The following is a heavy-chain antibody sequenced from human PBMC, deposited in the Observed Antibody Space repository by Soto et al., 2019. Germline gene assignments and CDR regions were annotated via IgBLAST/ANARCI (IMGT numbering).Heavy chain of an antibody. Sequence: ASVKVSCKTSRGTFSSYAISWVRQAPGQGLEWMGGIVPLFRTTNYAQKFQGRVTITADTSTYTVYMELSGLRSGDTAVYYCARDLDYGDYYYYYGMDVWGQGTTVTVSS. CDR2: IVPLFRTT. CDR3: ARDLDYGDYYYYYGMDV. J-gene: IGHJ6*02. D-gene: IGHD4-17*01. CDR1: RGTFSSYA. V-gene: IGHV1-69*06.